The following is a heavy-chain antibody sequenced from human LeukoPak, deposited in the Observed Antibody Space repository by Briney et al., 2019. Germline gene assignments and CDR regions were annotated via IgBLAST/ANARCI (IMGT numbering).Heavy chain of an antibody. CDR3: ARETVITVPGIDTFDI. Sequence: ASVKVSCKATDYSFTSCGFSWVRQAPGQGLEWMGWISGYNGNTDYAQKFQGRVLMTRDTSTSTVYMELRSLTSDDTAVYYCARETVITVPGIDTFDIWGQGTMVTVSS. D-gene: IGHD3-22*01. CDR1: DYSFTSCG. J-gene: IGHJ3*02. V-gene: IGHV1-18*01. CDR2: ISGYNGNT.